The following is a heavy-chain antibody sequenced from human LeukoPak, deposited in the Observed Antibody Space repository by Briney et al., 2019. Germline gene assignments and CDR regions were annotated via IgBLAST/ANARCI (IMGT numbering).Heavy chain of an antibody. Sequence: GESLKISCKGSGYDFTTYWIGWVRQMPGKGLEWMGVIYPADSDTTYSPSFQGQVTISTDKSISTAYLQWSSLKASDTAMYYCAIRYSGSYNDYWGQGTLVTVSS. D-gene: IGHD1-26*01. CDR1: GYDFTTYW. V-gene: IGHV5-51*01. J-gene: IGHJ4*02. CDR2: IYPADSDT. CDR3: AIRYSGSYNDY.